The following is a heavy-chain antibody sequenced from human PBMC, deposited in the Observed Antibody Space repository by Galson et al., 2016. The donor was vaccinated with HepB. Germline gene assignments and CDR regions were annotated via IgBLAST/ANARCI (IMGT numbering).Heavy chain of an antibody. CDR3: ARWVYNYGYPY. CDR2: INPSGGSA. V-gene: IGHV1-46*01. J-gene: IGHJ4*02. Sequence: SVKVSCKASGYTFTSYYIHWVRQAPGQGLEWMGEINPSGGSANYAQKFQGRVTVTSDTSTNTVYLELSSLRSEDTAVYYCARWVYNYGYPYWGQGTLVTVSS. D-gene: IGHD5-18*01. CDR1: GYTFTSYY.